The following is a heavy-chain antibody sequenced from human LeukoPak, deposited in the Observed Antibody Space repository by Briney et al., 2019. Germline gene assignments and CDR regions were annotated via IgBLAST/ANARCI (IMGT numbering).Heavy chain of an antibody. CDR1: GFTVSSNY. Sequence: GGSLRLSCAASGFTVSSNYMTWVRQAPGKGLEWVAILYSDGRTYYADSVKGRFTISRDNSKNGLPLDMNSLRAEDTALYYCARCAGYYNYFYMDVWGRGTTVTVSS. CDR2: LYSDGRT. V-gene: IGHV3-53*01. CDR3: ARCAGYYNYFYMDV. J-gene: IGHJ6*03.